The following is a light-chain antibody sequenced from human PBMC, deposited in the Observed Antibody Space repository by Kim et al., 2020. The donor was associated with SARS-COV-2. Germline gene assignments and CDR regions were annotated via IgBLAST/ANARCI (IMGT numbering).Light chain of an antibody. CDR3: QSYDISLSGYVV. J-gene: IGLJ2*01. Sequence: QSALTQPPSVSGAPGQRVTISCTGSSSNIGAGYDVHWYQQLPGLAPKLLMFGNNNRPPGIPDRFSGSRSGTSASLAITGLQAGDEADYFCQSYDISLSGYVVFGGGTKVTVL. V-gene: IGLV1-40*01. CDR2: GNN. CDR1: SSNIGAGYD.